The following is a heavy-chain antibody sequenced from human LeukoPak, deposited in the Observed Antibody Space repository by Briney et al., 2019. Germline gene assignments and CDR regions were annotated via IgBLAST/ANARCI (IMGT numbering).Heavy chain of an antibody. CDR3: ARDRRILYYDY. Sequence: SETLSLTCTVSGGSISSYYWSWIRQPPGKGLEWIGYIYYSGSTNYNPFLKSRVTISVDTSKNQFSLKLSSVTAADTAVYYCARDRRILYYDYWGQGTLVTVSS. J-gene: IGHJ4*02. V-gene: IGHV4-59*01. CDR1: GGSISSYY. D-gene: IGHD2-15*01. CDR2: IYYSGST.